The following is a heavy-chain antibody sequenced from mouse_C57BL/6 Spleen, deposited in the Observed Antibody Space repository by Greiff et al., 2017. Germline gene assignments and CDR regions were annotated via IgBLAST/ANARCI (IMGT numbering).Heavy chain of an antibody. D-gene: IGHD1-1*01. CDR2: ISGGGGNT. J-gene: IGHJ2*01. V-gene: IGHV5-9*01. Sequence: EVQVVESGGGLVKPGGSLKLSCAASGFTFSSYTMSWVRQTPEKRLEWVATISGGGGNTYYPDSVKGRFTISRDNAKNTLYLQMSSLRSEDTALYYCARRGTTVVADFDYWGQGTTLTVSS. CDR3: ARRGTTVVADFDY. CDR1: GFTFSSYT.